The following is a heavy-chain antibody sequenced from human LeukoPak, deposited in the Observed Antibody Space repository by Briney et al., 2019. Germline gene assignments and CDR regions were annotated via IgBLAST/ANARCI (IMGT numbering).Heavy chain of an antibody. CDR3: AKDSAQVGY. Sequence: GGSLRLSCAASGFTFTNYAMCWVRQAPGKGLEWVSTISGSGGSTYYADSVKGRFTISRDNSKNTLYLQMNSLRAEDTAVHYCAKDSAQVGYWGQGTLVTVSS. CDR1: GFTFTNYA. CDR2: ISGSGGST. D-gene: IGHD1-26*01. V-gene: IGHV3-23*01. J-gene: IGHJ4*02.